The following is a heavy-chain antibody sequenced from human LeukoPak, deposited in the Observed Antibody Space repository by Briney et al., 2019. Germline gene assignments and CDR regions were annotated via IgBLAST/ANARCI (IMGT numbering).Heavy chain of an antibody. CDR3: ARDAGFGELY. Sequence: SGGSLRLSCAASGFTVSSNYMSWVRQAPGKGLEWVSVIYSGGDTYYADSVKGRFTISRDNSKNTLYLQMNTLRAEDTAVYYCARDAGFGELYWGQGTLVTVSS. CDR2: IYSGGDT. D-gene: IGHD3-10*01. J-gene: IGHJ4*02. V-gene: IGHV3-53*01. CDR1: GFTVSSNY.